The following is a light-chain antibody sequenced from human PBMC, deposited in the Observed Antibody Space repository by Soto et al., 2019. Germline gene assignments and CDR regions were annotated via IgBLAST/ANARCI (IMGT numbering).Light chain of an antibody. CDR1: SSNIGSYF. CDR3: AAWDDSLSGPV. CDR2: RNN. J-gene: IGLJ2*01. Sequence: QSVLTQPPSASGTSEQRVTISCSGSSSNIGSYFVYWYQQLPGTAPKLLIYRNNQRPSGVPDRFSGSKSGTSASLAISGLRSEDEADYYCAAWDDSLSGPVFGGGTKLTVL. V-gene: IGLV1-47*01.